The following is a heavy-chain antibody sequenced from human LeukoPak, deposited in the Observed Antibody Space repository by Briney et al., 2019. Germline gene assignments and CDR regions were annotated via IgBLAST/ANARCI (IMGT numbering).Heavy chain of an antibody. CDR2: IYPGDSDT. V-gene: IGHV5-51*01. Sequence: GESLKISCKGSGYSFTSYWIGWVRQMPGKGLEWMGIIYPGDSDTRYSPSFQGQVTISADKSISTAYLQWSSLKAADTAMYYCAKTQPGLRSWFDPWGQGTLVTVSS. CDR1: GYSFTSYW. D-gene: IGHD2-2*01. CDR3: AKTQPGLRSWFDP. J-gene: IGHJ5*02.